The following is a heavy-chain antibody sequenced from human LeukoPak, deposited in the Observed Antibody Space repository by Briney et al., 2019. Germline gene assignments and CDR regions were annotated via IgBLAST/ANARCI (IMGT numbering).Heavy chain of an antibody. CDR3: ARDRVGATLEYSFDY. D-gene: IGHD1-26*01. J-gene: IGHJ4*02. CDR1: GFTFSSYA. Sequence: GGSLGLSCAASGFTFSSYAMSWVRQAPGKGLEWVAVISYDGSNKYYADSVKGRFTISRDNSKKTLYLQMNSLRAEDTAVYYCARDRVGATLEYSFDYWGQATLVTVSS. V-gene: IGHV3-30-3*01. CDR2: ISYDGSNK.